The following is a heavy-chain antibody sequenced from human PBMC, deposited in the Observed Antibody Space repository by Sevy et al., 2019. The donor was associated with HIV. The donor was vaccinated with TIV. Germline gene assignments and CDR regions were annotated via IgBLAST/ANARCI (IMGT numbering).Heavy chain of an antibody. D-gene: IGHD3-22*01. J-gene: IGHJ3*02. V-gene: IGHV3-33*01. CDR1: GFTFSSYG. CDR3: ARPTTLPYYYDSSGYYRPDAFDI. CDR2: IWYDGSNK. Sequence: GGSLRLSCAASGFTFSSYGMHWVRQAPGKGLEWVAVIWYDGSNKYYADSVKGRFTISRDNSKKTLYLQMNGLRAEDTAVYYCARPTTLPYYYDSSGYYRPDAFDIWGQGTMVTVSS.